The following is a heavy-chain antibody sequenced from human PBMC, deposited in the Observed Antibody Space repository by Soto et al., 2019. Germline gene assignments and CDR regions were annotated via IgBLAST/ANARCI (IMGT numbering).Heavy chain of an antibody. Sequence: SETLSLTCTVSGGSVSSGSYHWSWIRQPPGKGLEWIGYIYYSGSTNYNPSLKSRVTISVDTSKNQFSLKLSSVTAADTAVYYCARDAARSTSLYGMDVWGQGTTVTVSS. CDR3: ARDAARSTSLYGMDV. CDR1: GGSVSSGSYH. V-gene: IGHV4-61*01. CDR2: IYYSGST. J-gene: IGHJ6*02. D-gene: IGHD2-2*01.